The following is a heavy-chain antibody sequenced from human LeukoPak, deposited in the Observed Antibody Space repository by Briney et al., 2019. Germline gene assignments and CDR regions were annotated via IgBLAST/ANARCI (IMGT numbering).Heavy chain of an antibody. J-gene: IGHJ4*02. Sequence: GGSLRLSCAASTFTFSNYWMTWVRQAPGKGLEWVANIKQDGSEKYYVDSVKGRFTISRDNAENSLFLQTNSLRAEDTAVYYCARLYSGYEKRWDYWGQGTLVTVSS. CDR3: ARLYSGYEKRWDY. CDR2: IKQDGSEK. V-gene: IGHV3-7*01. CDR1: TFTFSNYW. D-gene: IGHD5-12*01.